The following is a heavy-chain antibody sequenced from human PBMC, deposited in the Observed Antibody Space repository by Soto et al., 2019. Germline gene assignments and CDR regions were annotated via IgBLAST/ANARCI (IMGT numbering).Heavy chain of an antibody. CDR1: GFTFSSYA. CDR2: ISGSGGST. J-gene: IGHJ4*02. D-gene: IGHD6-6*01. Sequence: GSLLLSCSASGFTFSSYAMSWVRQAPGKGLEWVSAISGSGGSTYYADSVKGRFTISRDNSKNTLYLQMNSLRAEDTAVYYCAKRSRREQIVLISSDVYSDYWGQGTLVTVYS. CDR3: AKRSRREQIVLISSDVYSDY. V-gene: IGHV3-23*01.